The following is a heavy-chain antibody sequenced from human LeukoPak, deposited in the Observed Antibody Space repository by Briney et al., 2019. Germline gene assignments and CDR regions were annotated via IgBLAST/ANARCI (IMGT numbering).Heavy chain of an antibody. V-gene: IGHV3-30-3*01. CDR3: AKEGGYCSSTSCYHGVYYYYYGMDV. CDR1: GFTFSSYA. J-gene: IGHJ6*02. D-gene: IGHD2-2*01. CDR2: ISYDGSNK. Sequence: GGSLRLSCAASGFTFSSYAMHWVRQAPGKGLEWVAVISYDGSNKYYADSVKGRFTISRDNSKNTLYLQMNSLRAEDTAVYYCAKEGGYCSSTSCYHGVYYYYYGMDVWGQGTTVTVSS.